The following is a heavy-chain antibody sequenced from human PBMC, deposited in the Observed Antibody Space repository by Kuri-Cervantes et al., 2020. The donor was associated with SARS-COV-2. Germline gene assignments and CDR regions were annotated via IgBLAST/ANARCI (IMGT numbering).Heavy chain of an antibody. D-gene: IGHD1-26*01. V-gene: IGHV4-38-2*02. Sequence: SETLSLTCAVSGYSISSGYYWGWIRQPPGKGLEWIGSIYHSGSTYYKPSLKSRVTISVDRSKNQFSLRLSSVTAADTAVYYCARDQRRYRANDAPYDFWGQGTLVTVSS. J-gene: IGHJ4*02. CDR2: IYHSGST. CDR3: ARDQRRYRANDAPYDF. CDR1: GYSISSGYY.